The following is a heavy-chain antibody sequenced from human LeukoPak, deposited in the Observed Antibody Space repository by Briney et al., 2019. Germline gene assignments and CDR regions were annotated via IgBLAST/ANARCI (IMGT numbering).Heavy chain of an antibody. CDR2: ISGSGGST. Sequence: GGSLRLSCAASGFTFSSYAMSWVRQAPGKGLEWVSAISGSGGSTYYADSVKGRSTISRDNSKNTLYLQMNSLRAEDTAVYYCAKELLLWFGELLFPDQGHGFDYWGQGTLVTVSS. CDR1: GFTFSSYA. CDR3: AKELLLWFGELLFPDQGHGFDY. V-gene: IGHV3-23*01. D-gene: IGHD3-10*01. J-gene: IGHJ4*02.